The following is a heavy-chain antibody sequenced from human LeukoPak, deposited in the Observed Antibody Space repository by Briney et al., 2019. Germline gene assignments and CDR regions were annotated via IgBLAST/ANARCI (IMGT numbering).Heavy chain of an antibody. CDR2: IYYSGST. J-gene: IGHJ5*02. CDR3: ARVPPNYDFWSGYYPNWFDP. V-gene: IGHV4-59*01. D-gene: IGHD3-3*01. CDR1: SGSISSYY. Sequence: SETLSLTCTVSSGSISSYYCSWIRQPPGKGLEWIGYIYYSGSTNYNPSLKSRVTISVDTSKNQFSLKLSSVTAADTAVYYCARVPPNYDFWSGYYPNWFDPWGQGTLVTVSS.